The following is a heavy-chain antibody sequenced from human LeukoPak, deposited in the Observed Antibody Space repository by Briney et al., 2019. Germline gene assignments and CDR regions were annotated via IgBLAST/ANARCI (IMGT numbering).Heavy chain of an antibody. CDR1: GFTFSRYW. J-gene: IGHJ4*02. Sequence: GGSLRLSCVASGFTFSRYWMSWVRQAPGRGLEWVSVSYSGTTTSSADSVKDRFTISTDNSKNTLYLQIHSLRAEDTAVYYCARDLNLWGQGTLVTVSS. CDR3: ARDLNL. CDR2: SYSGTTT. V-gene: IGHV3-66*01.